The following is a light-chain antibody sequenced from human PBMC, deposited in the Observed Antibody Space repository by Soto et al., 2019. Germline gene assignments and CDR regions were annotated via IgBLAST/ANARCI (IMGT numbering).Light chain of an antibody. CDR2: TNN. CDR3: ASWDDRLNGVV. CDR1: NSNIGDNT. V-gene: IGLV1-44*01. Sequence: QSVLTQPPSASGTPGQRMTISCSGSNSNIGDNTVNWFQQLPGLAPRLLISTNNQRPSGVPDRFSASKSGTSGSLAISELQSEDEADYYCASWDDRLNGVVFGGGTKLTVL. J-gene: IGLJ2*01.